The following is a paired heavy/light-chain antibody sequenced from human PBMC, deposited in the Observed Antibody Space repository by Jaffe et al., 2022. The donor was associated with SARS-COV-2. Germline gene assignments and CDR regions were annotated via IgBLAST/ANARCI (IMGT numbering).Light chain of an antibody. Sequence: EIVLTQSPATLSLSPGERATLSCRASQSVSSYLAWYQQKPGQAPRLLIYDASNRATGIPARFSGSGSGTDFTLTISSLEPEDFAVYYCQQRSNWPTFGQGTKVEIK. CDR2: DAS. CDR3: QQRSNWPT. J-gene: IGKJ1*01. CDR1: QSVSSY. V-gene: IGKV3-11*01.
Heavy chain of an antibody. CDR1: GGSFSGYY. Sequence: QVQLQQWGAGLLKPSETLSLTCAVYGGSFSGYYWSWIRQPPGKGLEWIGEINHSGSTNYNPSLKSRVTISVDTSKNQFSLKLSSVTAADTAVYYCARAGGYYYDSSGFRRRSFFDPWGQGTLVTVSS. D-gene: IGHD3-22*01. J-gene: IGHJ5*02. V-gene: IGHV4-34*01. CDR3: ARAGGYYYDSSGFRRRSFFDP. CDR2: INHSGST.